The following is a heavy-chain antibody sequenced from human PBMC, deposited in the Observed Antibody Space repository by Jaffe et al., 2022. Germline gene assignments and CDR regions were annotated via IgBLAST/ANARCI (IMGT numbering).Heavy chain of an antibody. Sequence: EVQLVESGGGLVQPGGSLRLSCAASGFTFSSYEMNWVRQAPGKGLEWVSYISSSGSTIYYADSVKGRFTISRDNAKNSLYLQMNSLRAEDTAVYYCARAASGGFSGYDYGDYWGQGTLVTVSS. J-gene: IGHJ4*02. CDR2: ISSSGSTI. CDR3: ARAASGGFSGYDYGDY. CDR1: GFTFSSYE. D-gene: IGHD5-12*01. V-gene: IGHV3-48*03.